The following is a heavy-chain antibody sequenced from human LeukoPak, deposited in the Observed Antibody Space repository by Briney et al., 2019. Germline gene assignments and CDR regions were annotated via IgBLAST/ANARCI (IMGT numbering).Heavy chain of an antibody. D-gene: IGHD5-18*01. CDR1: GFTFSSYG. Sequence: GGSLRLSCAASGFTFSSYGMHWVRQAPGKGLEWVAVIWYDGSNKYYADSVKGRFTISRDNSKNTLYLQMNSLRAEDTAVYYCARGAASSNWFDPRGQGTLVTVSS. CDR3: ARGAASSNWFDP. CDR2: IWYDGSNK. V-gene: IGHV3-33*01. J-gene: IGHJ5*02.